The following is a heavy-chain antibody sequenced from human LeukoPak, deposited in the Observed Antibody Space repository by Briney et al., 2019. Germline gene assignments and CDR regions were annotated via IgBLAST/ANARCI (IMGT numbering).Heavy chain of an antibody. D-gene: IGHD5-18*01. CDR3: ASSYDSPFDY. CDR1: GGSISNGDYY. V-gene: IGHV4-30-4*01. Sequence: SGTLSLTCTVSGGSISNGDYYWSWLRQPPGKGLEWVGYIYYSGSTYYNPSLKSRVTISVDTSKNQFSLKLSSVTAADTAVYYCASSYDSPFDYWGQGTLVTVSS. CDR2: IYYSGST. J-gene: IGHJ4*02.